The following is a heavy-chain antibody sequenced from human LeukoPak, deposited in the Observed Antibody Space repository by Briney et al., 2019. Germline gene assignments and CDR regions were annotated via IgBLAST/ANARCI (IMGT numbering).Heavy chain of an antibody. CDR1: GYTFTGYN. D-gene: IGHD3/OR15-3a*01. CDR3: ARERDWASDY. Sequence: ASVKVSCKASGYTFTGYNIHWVRQAPGQGLEWMGWINANSGGTSYAQEFQGRVTMARDTSISTAYMELSRLTSDDTAVYYCARERDWASDYWGQGTLVTVSP. V-gene: IGHV1-2*02. J-gene: IGHJ4*02. CDR2: INANSGGT.